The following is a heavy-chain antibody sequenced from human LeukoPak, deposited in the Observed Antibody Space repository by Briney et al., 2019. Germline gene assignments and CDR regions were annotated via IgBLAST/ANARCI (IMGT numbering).Heavy chain of an antibody. CDR3: ARVGSGYDSSGFTFDY. J-gene: IGHJ4*02. Sequence: PSETLSLTCTVSGDSISSYYWSWIRQPPGKGLEWIGYIYNSWSTNYNPSLKSRVTISGDTSKNQFSLNLSSVTAADTAVYYCARVGSGYDSSGFTFDYWGQGTLVTVSS. CDR1: GDSISSYY. V-gene: IGHV4-59*01. D-gene: IGHD3-22*01. CDR2: IYNSWST.